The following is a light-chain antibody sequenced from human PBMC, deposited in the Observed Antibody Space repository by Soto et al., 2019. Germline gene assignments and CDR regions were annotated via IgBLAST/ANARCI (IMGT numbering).Light chain of an antibody. J-gene: IGKJ2*01. V-gene: IGKV1-5*01. CDR2: DAS. CDR3: QQYNSYSGYP. Sequence: DIQMTQSPSTLSASVGDRVSITCRASQSVSGWLAWYQQKPGKAPKVLIYDASSLEGGVPSRFSGSGSGTEFTLTISSLQPDDFATYYCQQYNSYSGYPFGQGTKLEIK. CDR1: QSVSGW.